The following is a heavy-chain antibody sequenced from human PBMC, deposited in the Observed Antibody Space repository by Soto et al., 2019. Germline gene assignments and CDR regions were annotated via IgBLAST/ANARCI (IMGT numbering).Heavy chain of an antibody. J-gene: IGHJ5*02. D-gene: IGHD2-15*01. V-gene: IGHV3-11*06. CDR2: ISFGSSFT. Sequence: GGSLRLSCAASGFTFSDYYMTWLRQAPGKGPECISYISFGSSFTNYADSVGGRFTISRDNAKNTLYLQMNSLRVEDTAVYYCARGLSRRILYYLDPWGQGVLVTVSS. CDR3: ARGLSRRILYYLDP. CDR1: GFTFSDYY.